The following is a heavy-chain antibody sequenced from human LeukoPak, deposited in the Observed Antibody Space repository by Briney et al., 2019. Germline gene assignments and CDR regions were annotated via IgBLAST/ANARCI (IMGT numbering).Heavy chain of an antibody. CDR2: IYPGDSDT. D-gene: IGHD3-10*01. V-gene: IGHV5-51*01. Sequence: GESLKISCKGSGYSFTSYWIGWVRQMPGKGLEWMGIIYPGDSDTRYSPSFQGQVTISADKSISTAYLQWSSLKASDTAMYYCARRVYYGSGSYAAFDIWGQGTMVTVSP. CDR1: GYSFTSYW. CDR3: ARRVYYGSGSYAAFDI. J-gene: IGHJ3*02.